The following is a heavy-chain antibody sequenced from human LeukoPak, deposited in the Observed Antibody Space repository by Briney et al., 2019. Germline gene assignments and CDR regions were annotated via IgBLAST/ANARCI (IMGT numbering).Heavy chain of an antibody. J-gene: IGHJ6*01. CDR2: ISWQSRTR. CDR1: GFFFDDYG. V-gene: IGHV3-9*01. CDR3: VKDRDFWSGLDV. Sequence: GGSLTLSCVASGFFFDDYGMHWVRQVPGKGLEWGSGISWQSRTRKYADSVRGRFTISRDNAKNSLYLQMNSLKLEDTALYYCVKDRDFWSGLDVWGQGTMVTVST. D-gene: IGHD3-3*01.